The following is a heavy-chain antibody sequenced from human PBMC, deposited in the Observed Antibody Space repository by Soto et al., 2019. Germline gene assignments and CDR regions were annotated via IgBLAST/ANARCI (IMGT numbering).Heavy chain of an antibody. CDR2: IIPIFGTA. Sequence: QVQLVQSGAEVKKPGSSVKVSCKASGGTFSSYAISWVRQAPGQGLEWMGGIIPIFGTANYAQKFQGRVTITADKSTSTADMALSSLRSEDTAVYYCARDLLSDRELLRGYYGMDVWGQGTTVTVSS. CDR3: ARDLLSDRELLRGYYGMDV. J-gene: IGHJ6*02. D-gene: IGHD1-26*01. CDR1: GGTFSSYA. V-gene: IGHV1-69*06.